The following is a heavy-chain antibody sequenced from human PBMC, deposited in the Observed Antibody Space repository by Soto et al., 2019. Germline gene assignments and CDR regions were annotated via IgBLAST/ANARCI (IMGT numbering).Heavy chain of an antibody. Sequence: LSLTCAVSGYSISSGYYWGWIRQPPGKGLEWIGSIYHSGSTYYNPSLKSRVTISVDTSKNQFSLKLSSVTAADTAVYYCARVYFDSGAYYYDYFDYWGQGTLVTVSS. J-gene: IGHJ4*02. CDR1: GYSISSGYY. CDR3: ARVYFDSGAYYYDYFDY. V-gene: IGHV4-38-2*01. D-gene: IGHD3-22*01. CDR2: IYHSGST.